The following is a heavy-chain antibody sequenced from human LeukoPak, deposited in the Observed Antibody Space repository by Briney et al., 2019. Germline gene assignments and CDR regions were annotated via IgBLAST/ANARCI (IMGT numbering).Heavy chain of an antibody. D-gene: IGHD4-23*01. CDR1: GYSFTSYW. V-gene: IGHV5-51*01. Sequence: GESLKISCKGSGYSFTSYWIGWVRQMPGKGLEWMGIIYPGDSDTRYSPSFQGQVTILADKSISTAYLQWSSLKASDTAMYYCATTYGGNSGPWGDWFDPWGQGTLVTVSS. CDR2: IYPGDSDT. CDR3: ATTYGGNSGPWGDWFDP. J-gene: IGHJ5*02.